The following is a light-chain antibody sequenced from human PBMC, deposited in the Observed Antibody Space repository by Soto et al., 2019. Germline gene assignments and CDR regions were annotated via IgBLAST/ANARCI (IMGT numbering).Light chain of an antibody. Sequence: IQMTQSPSSLSASVGDRVTITCRASQSISSYLNWYQQKPGKAPKLLIYAASSLQSGVPSRLRGSASGTDFTLTSSSLQPEDFATYYRQQRYRTPLTFGGGTKVEIK. CDR3: QQRYRTPLT. J-gene: IGKJ4*01. CDR2: AAS. CDR1: QSISSY. V-gene: IGKV1-39*01.